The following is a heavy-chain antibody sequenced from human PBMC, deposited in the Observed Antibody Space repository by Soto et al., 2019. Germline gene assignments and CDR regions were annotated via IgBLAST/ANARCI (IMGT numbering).Heavy chain of an antibody. Sequence: PSETLSLTCTVSGGSISSGDSTWSWFPKPPGKGLEWIGYIYYSGSTYYNPSLKSRVTISVDTSKNQFSLKLSSVTAADTAVYYCARGGCSSTSCYGNWFDPWGQGTLVTVSS. D-gene: IGHD2-2*01. J-gene: IGHJ5*02. V-gene: IGHV4-30-4*01. CDR2: IYYSGST. CDR1: GGSISSGDST. CDR3: ARGGCSSTSCYGNWFDP.